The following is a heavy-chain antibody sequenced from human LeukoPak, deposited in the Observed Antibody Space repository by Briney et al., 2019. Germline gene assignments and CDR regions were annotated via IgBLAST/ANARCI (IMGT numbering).Heavy chain of an antibody. CDR1: GGSISSGSYY. CDR2: IYTSGST. J-gene: IGHJ4*02. Sequence: SQTLSLTCTVSGGSISSGSYYWNWIRQPAGKGLECIGRIYTSGSTNYNPSLKSRVTISVDTSKNQFSLKLSSVTAADTAVYYCAREAVEPAAIFDYWGQGTLVTVSS. CDR3: AREAVEPAAIFDY. D-gene: IGHD2-2*01. V-gene: IGHV4-61*02.